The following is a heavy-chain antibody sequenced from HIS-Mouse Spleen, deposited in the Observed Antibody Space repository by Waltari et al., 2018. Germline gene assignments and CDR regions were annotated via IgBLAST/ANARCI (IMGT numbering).Heavy chain of an antibody. CDR2: ICYDGSNK. CDR1: GFTFSSHG. J-gene: IGHJ4*02. CDR3: ARDLVQTGEGY. Sequence: QVQLVESGGGVVQPGRSLRLACAACGFTFSSHGMHWGRQAPGKGLDWVAVICYDGSNKYYADSVKGRFTISRDNSKNTLYLQMNSLRAEDTAVYYCARDLVQTGEGYWGQGTLVTVSS. D-gene: IGHD7-27*01. V-gene: IGHV3-33*01.